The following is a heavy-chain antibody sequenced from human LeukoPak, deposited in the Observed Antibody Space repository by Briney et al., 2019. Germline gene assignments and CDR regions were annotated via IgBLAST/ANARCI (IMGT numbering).Heavy chain of an antibody. D-gene: IGHD6-6*01. J-gene: IGHJ6*03. CDR1: GFTFSSYA. CDR2: ISGSGGST. CDR3: AKDVGSSSRYYYYYMDV. Sequence: PGGSLRLSCAASGFTFSSYAMSWVRQAPGKGLEWVSAISGSGGSTYYADSVKGRFTISRDNSKNTLYLQMNSLRAEDTAVYYCAKDVGSSSRYYYYYMDVWGKGTTVTVSS. V-gene: IGHV3-23*01.